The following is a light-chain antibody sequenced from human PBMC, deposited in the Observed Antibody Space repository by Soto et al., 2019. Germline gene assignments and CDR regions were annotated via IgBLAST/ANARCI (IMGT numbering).Light chain of an antibody. V-gene: IGKV1-12*01. CDR3: QQVHIFQLT. J-gene: IGKJ4*01. Sequence: DVLMTQSPSSVSASVGDRVSITCRASQGISGWLAWYQQKPGKAPKLLIYAASSLQSGVPSRFSGSGSGTDFTLTINTLQPEDFATYYCQQVHIFQLTFGGGTKVEIK. CDR1: QGISGW. CDR2: AAS.